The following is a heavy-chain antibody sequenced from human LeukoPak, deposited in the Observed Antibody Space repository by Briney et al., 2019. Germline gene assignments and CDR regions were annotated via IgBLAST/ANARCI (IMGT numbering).Heavy chain of an antibody. CDR3: AASGSYLDYYYYIDV. J-gene: IGHJ6*03. Sequence: PGGSLRLSCAASGFSFSNYGMHWVRQAPGKGLEWVTFIRHDGGNAYYADSVKGRFTISRDNSKSTLYLQMNGLRAKDTAVYYCAASGSYLDYYYYIDVWGKGTTVTVPS. CDR1: GFSFSNYG. V-gene: IGHV3-30*02. D-gene: IGHD1-26*01. CDR2: IRHDGGNA.